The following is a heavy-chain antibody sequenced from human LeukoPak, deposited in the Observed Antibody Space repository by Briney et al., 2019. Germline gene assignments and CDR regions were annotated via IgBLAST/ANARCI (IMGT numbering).Heavy chain of an antibody. CDR2: INHSGST. Sequence: SETLSLTCAVYGGSFSGYYWSGIRQPPGKGLEWIGEINHSGSTNYNRALKSRVTISVDTSKNRCSLKLSSVTAADTAVYYCARVTTYCSSTSCYLGWFDPWGQGTLVSVSS. J-gene: IGHJ5*02. CDR1: GGSFSGYY. V-gene: IGHV4-34*01. CDR3: ARVTTYCSSTSCYLGWFDP. D-gene: IGHD2-2*01.